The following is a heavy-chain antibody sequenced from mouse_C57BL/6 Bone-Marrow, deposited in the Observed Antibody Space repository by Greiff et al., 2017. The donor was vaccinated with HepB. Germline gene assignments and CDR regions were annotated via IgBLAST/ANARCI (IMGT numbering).Heavy chain of an antibody. CDR3: ARNSLRQVPHVGYFDV. Sequence: VQVVESGPGLVAPSQSLSITCTVSGFSLTSYAISWVRQPPGKGLEWLGVIWTGGGTNYNSALKSRLSISKDNSKSQVFLKMNSLQTDDTARYYCARNSLRQVPHVGYFDVWGTGTTVTVSS. CDR2: IWTGGGT. CDR1: GFSLTSYA. J-gene: IGHJ1*03. V-gene: IGHV2-9-1*01. D-gene: IGHD5-1*01.